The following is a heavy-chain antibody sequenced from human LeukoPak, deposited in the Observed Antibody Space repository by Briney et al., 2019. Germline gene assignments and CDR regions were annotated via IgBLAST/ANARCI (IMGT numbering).Heavy chain of an antibody. CDR1: GFTFSNYG. V-gene: IGHV3-30*02. CDR2: IRYDGSSK. D-gene: IGHD6-19*01. Sequence: PGGSLSLSCAASGFTFSNYGIHWVHQAPGKGLDWVAFIRYDGSSKYYADSVKGRFTISKDNSRNTLYLQMNSLRTEDTAVYYCAKELGWLVGPFDIWGQGIMVTVSS. CDR3: AKELGWLVGPFDI. J-gene: IGHJ3*02.